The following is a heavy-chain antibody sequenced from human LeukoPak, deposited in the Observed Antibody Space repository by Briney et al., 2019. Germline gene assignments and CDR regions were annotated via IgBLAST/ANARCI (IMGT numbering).Heavy chain of an antibody. CDR1: GFTFSSYV. D-gene: IGHD1-26*01. V-gene: IGHV3-33*08. CDR3: ARVSEVGARSYFDY. Sequence: PGGSLRLSCAASGFTFSSYVMHWVRQASGKGLEWVAVIWYDGSNKYYADSVKGRFTISRDNSKNTLYLQMNSLRAEDAAVYYCARVSEVGARSYFDYWGQGTLVTVSS. J-gene: IGHJ4*02. CDR2: IWYDGSNK.